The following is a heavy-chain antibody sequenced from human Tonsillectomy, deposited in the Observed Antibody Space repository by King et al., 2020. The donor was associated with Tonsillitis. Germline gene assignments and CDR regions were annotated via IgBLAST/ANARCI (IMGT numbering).Heavy chain of an antibody. CDR1: GFTFSSYA. CDR3: AKEYYDILTGYYARHFDY. Sequence: EVQLVESGGGLVQPGGSLRLSCAASGFTFSSYAMSWVRQAPGKGLEWVSAISGGGGSIYYADSVKGRFTISRDNSKNTLYLQVNSLRAEDTAVYYCAKEYYDILTGYYARHFDYWGQGTLVTVSS. D-gene: IGHD3-9*01. V-gene: IGHV3-23*04. J-gene: IGHJ4*02. CDR2: ISGGGGSI.